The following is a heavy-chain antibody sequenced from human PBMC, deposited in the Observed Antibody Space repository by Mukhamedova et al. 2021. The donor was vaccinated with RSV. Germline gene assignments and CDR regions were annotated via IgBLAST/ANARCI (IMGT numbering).Heavy chain of an antibody. CDR2: ISFDVNTK. V-gene: IGHV3-30*18. Sequence: VRQPPGKGLEWVAVISFDVNTKYYADSVKGRFTISRDNSKNTLYLQMNSLRPEDTALYYFAKPSTSYYDASCYVDSLCQGTLVT. J-gene: IGHJ4*02. CDR3: AKPSTSYYDASCYVDS. D-gene: IGHD3-22*01.